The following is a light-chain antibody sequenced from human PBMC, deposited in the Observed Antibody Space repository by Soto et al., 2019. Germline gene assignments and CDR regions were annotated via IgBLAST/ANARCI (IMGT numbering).Light chain of an antibody. CDR3: QQYNSLWT. CDR2: KAS. J-gene: IGKJ1*01. Sequence: DIQMTQSPSTLSASVGDRVTITCRASQSISSWLAWYQQKPGKAPKLLLYKASSLESGVPSRFSGSGSGTEFTLTISSLQPDDFATYYCQQYNSLWTFGQGTKFEIK. CDR1: QSISSW. V-gene: IGKV1-5*03.